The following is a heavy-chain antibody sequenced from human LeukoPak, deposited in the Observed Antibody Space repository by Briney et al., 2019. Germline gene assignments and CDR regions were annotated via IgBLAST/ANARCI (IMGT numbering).Heavy chain of an antibody. V-gene: IGHV3-23*01. Sequence: GGSLRLSCAASGFTFSSYAMSWVRPAPGKGLEWVSAISGSGGSTYYADSVKGRFTISRDNSKNTLYLQMNSLRAEDTAVYYCAKDRRGSFIVLMVYAIPTWFDPWGQGTLVTVSS. CDR2: ISGSGGST. CDR1: GFTFSSYA. J-gene: IGHJ5*02. D-gene: IGHD2-8*01. CDR3: AKDRRGSFIVLMVYAIPTWFDP.